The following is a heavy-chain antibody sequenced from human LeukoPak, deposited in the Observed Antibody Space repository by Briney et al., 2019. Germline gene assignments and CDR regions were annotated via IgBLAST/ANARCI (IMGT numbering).Heavy chain of an antibody. D-gene: IGHD2-15*01. CDR2: ISAHYGNT. CDR1: GYTFTSYG. J-gene: IGHJ4*02. Sequence: GASVKVSCKASGYTFTSYGITWVRQAPGQGLEWMGWISAHYGNTNYAQKFQGRLTMTTDASTNTAYMELRSLRPDDTAVYFCARDFFHGHCSGLTCFLLDSWGQGSPVTVSS. CDR3: ARDFFHGHCSGLTCFLLDS. V-gene: IGHV1-18*01.